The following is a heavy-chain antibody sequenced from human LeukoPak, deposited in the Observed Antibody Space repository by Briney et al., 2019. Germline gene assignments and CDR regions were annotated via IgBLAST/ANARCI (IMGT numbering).Heavy chain of an antibody. CDR1: GFTFSSYG. Sequence: GGSLRLSCAASGFTFSSYGMHWVRQAPGKGLEWVAVISYDGSNKYYADSVKGRFTISRDNSKNTLYPQMNSLRAEDTAVYYCAKTMLRRNLVATIRGVRPPGAATFDYWGQGTLVTVSS. CDR3: AKTMLRRNLVATIRGVRPPGAATFDY. J-gene: IGHJ4*02. CDR2: ISYDGSNK. V-gene: IGHV3-30*18. D-gene: IGHD5-12*01.